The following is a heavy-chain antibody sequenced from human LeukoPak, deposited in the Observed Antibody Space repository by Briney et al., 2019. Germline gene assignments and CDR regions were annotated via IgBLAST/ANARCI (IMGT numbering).Heavy chain of an antibody. CDR3: ARERNYYGMDV. V-gene: IGHV4-31*03. Sequence: SETLSLTCTVSGGSIGSGGYYWSWVRQHPGKGLEWIGYIYYSGSTYYNPSLKSRVTISVDTSKNQFSLKLSSVTAADTAVYYCARERNYYGMDVWGQGTTVTVSS. J-gene: IGHJ6*02. CDR2: IYYSGST. CDR1: GGSIGSGGYY.